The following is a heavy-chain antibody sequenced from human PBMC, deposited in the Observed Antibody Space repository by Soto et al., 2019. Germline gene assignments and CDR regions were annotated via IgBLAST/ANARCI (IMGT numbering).Heavy chain of an antibody. V-gene: IGHV3-30*03. J-gene: IGHJ6*02. CDR2: ISYDSTKT. CDR1: GFTFNSYG. D-gene: IGHD1-26*01. Sequence: QVQLVESGGGVVQPGRSLRLSCAASGFTFNSYGMHWVLQGPGNGLEWVAFISYDSTKTYYADSVKGRFTISRDNSNSALYVQMNSLTGEDTAVYYCARTRSAWSDFHYYSLDVWGQGTTVTVSS. CDR3: ARTRSAWSDFHYYSLDV.